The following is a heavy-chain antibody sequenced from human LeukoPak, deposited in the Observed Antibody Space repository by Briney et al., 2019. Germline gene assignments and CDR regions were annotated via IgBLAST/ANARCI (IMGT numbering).Heavy chain of an antibody. CDR2: ISYDGSNK. J-gene: IGHJ4*02. Sequence: GGSLRLSCAASGFTFSSYGMHWVRQAPGKGLERVAVISYDGSNKYYADSVKGRFTISRDNSKNTLYLQMNSLRAEDTAVYYCARDNEHYFDSWGQGTLVTVSS. D-gene: IGHD1-1*01. CDR1: GFTFSSYG. V-gene: IGHV3-30*03. CDR3: ARDNEHYFDS.